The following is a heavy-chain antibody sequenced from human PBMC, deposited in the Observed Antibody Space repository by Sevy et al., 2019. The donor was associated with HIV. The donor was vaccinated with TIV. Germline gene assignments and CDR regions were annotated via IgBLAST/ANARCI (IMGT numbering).Heavy chain of an antibody. CDR1: GDSISSYY. CDR3: ARGSYSSSWYYFDY. D-gene: IGHD6-13*01. Sequence: SETLSLTCTVSGDSISSYYWSWIRQPPGKGLEWFGYIYYSGSTNYNPSLKSRVTISVDTSKNQFSLKLSSVTAADTAVYYCARGSYSSSWYYFDYWGQGTLVTVSS. CDR2: IYYSGST. V-gene: IGHV4-59*01. J-gene: IGHJ4*02.